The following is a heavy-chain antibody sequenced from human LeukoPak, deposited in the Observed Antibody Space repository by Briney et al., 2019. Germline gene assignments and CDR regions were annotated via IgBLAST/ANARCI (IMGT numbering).Heavy chain of an antibody. CDR2: IKSKTDGGAT. CDR3: TTRPDGSGSYKPIDY. D-gene: IGHD3-10*01. CDR1: GFTFSNAW. V-gene: IGHV3-15*01. J-gene: IGHJ4*02. Sequence: GGSLRLSCAASGFTFSNAWMSWVRQAPGEGLEWVGRIKSKTDGGATDYAAPVKGRFTISRDDSKNMKYLQINSLKTEDTAVYYCTTRPDGSGSYKPIDYWGQGTLVIVSS.